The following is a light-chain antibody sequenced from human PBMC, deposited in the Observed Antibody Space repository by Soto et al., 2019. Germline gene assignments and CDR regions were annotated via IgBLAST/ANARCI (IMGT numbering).Light chain of an antibody. CDR1: QSISNW. CDR3: QQYNSYS. Sequence: IQRTEFPSTRPASVGDRSTISCRASQSISNWLAWYQQKPGRAPKVLIYPASNLQSGVPSRFSGSGSGTEFTLTISSLQPDDFATYYCQQYNSYSFGQGTKVEIK. V-gene: IGKV1-5*01. J-gene: IGKJ1*01. CDR2: PAS.